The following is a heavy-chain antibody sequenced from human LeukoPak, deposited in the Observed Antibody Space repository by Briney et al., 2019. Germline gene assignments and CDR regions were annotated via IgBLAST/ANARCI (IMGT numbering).Heavy chain of an antibody. J-gene: IGHJ4*02. D-gene: IGHD6-13*01. Sequence: GGSLRLSCSASGFPLSCYAMSWVRQAPGKGLEWVSGISGSGGSTYYADSAKGRFTISRDNSKNTLYLQTNSLRAEDTAVYYCAKGVAAAGANFDYWGQGTLVTVSS. V-gene: IGHV3-23*01. CDR3: AKGVAAAGANFDY. CDR2: ISGSGGST. CDR1: GFPLSCYA.